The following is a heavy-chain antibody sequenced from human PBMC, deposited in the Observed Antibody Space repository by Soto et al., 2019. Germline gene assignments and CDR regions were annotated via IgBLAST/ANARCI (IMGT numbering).Heavy chain of an antibody. CDR3: ARERSDCSSTSCRWDAFDI. J-gene: IGHJ3*02. D-gene: IGHD2-2*01. CDR2: ISAYNGNT. CDR1: GYTFTSYG. V-gene: IGHV1-18*01. Sequence: ASVKVSCKASGYTFTSYGISWVRQAPGQGLEWMGWISAYNGNTNYAQKLQGRVTMTTDTSTSTAYMELRSLRSDDTAVYYCARERSDCSSTSCRWDAFDIWGQGTMVTVSS.